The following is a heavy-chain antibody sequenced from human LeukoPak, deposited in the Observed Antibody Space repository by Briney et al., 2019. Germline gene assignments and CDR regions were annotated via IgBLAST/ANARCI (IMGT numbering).Heavy chain of an antibody. V-gene: IGHV1-18*01. J-gene: IGHJ4*02. CDR3: ARVRYYDSSGFPYYSDY. CDR2: ISAYNGNT. Sequence: GASVKVSCKASGYTFTSYGISWVRQAPGQGLEWMGWISAYNGNTNYAQKLQGRVTMTTDTSTSTAYMELRSLRSDDTAVYYCARVRYYDSSGFPYYSDYWGQGTLVTVSS. D-gene: IGHD3-22*01. CDR1: GYTFTSYG.